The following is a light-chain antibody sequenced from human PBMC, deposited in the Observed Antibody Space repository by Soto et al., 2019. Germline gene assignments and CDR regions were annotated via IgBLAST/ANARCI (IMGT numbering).Light chain of an antibody. CDR1: SSNIGSNT. J-gene: IGLJ1*01. CDR3: AAWDDSLNGPGYV. Sequence: QSALTQPPSASGTPGQRVTISCSGSSSNIGSNTVNWYQQLPGTAPKLLIYSNNQRPSGVPDRFSGSKSGTSASLAISGLQSXDEADYYCAAWDDSLNGPGYVFGTGTKVTVL. CDR2: SNN. V-gene: IGLV1-44*01.